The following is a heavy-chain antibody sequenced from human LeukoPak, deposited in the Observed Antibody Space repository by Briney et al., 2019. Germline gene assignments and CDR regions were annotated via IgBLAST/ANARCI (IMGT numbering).Heavy chain of an antibody. CDR2: ISGSGGST. J-gene: IGHJ4*02. V-gene: IGHV3-23*01. CDR3: AKDRTVAGISPFDY. D-gene: IGHD6-19*01. Sequence: GGPLRLSCAASGFTFSSYAMSWVRQAPGKGLEWVSAISGSGGSTYYADSVKGRFTISRDNSKNTLYLQMNSLRAEDTAVYYCAKDRTVAGISPFDYWGQGTLVTVSS. CDR1: GFTFSSYA.